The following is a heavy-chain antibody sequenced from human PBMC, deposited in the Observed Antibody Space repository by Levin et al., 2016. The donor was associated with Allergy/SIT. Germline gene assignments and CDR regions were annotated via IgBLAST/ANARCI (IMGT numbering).Heavy chain of an antibody. J-gene: IGHJ4*02. D-gene: IGHD1-26*01. Sequence: SLRLSCAASGFSFSGSAMHWVRQASGKGLEWVGRIRSKAKSYATAYAASVKGRFTISRDDSKNTAYLQMNSLKTEDTAVYYCYAGGSDGFWGQGTRVTVSS. CDR1: GFSFSGSA. V-gene: IGHV3-73*01. CDR2: IRSKAKSYAT. CDR3: YAGGSDGF.